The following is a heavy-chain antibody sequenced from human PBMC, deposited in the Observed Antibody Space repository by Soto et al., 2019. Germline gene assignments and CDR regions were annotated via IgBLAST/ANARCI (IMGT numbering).Heavy chain of an antibody. Sequence: SETLSLTCAVSSGSIENVYWWSWVRQSPGKGLKWIGETSNDGVTNYNPSLEGRVTISIDKSKNQFYLDLNSVTAADTAMYYCARNGDRTRPACIVGWFEPWGPGTLVTVSS. CDR1: SGSIENVYW. D-gene: IGHD7-27*01. CDR2: TSNDGVT. CDR3: ARNGDRTRPACIVGWFEP. V-gene: IGHV4-4*02. J-gene: IGHJ5*02.